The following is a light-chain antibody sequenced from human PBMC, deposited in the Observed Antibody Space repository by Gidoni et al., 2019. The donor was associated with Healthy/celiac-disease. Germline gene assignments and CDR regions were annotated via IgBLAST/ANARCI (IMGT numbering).Light chain of an antibody. CDR3: QHSYSTPFT. J-gene: IGKJ2*01. CDR2: AAS. Sequence: DIQMTQSPSSLSASVGDRVTITCRASQSMSSYLNWYQQKPGKAPKLLIYAASRLQSGVPSRFSGSGSWTDFSLTISSLQPEYFATYYCQHSYSTPFTFGQGTKLEIK. CDR1: QSMSSY. V-gene: IGKV1-39*01.